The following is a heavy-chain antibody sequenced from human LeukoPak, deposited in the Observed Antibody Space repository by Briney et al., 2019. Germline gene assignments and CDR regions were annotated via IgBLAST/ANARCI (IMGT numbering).Heavy chain of an antibody. CDR1: GFTFSTYW. D-gene: IGHD3-3*01. Sequence: PGGSLRLSCEASGFTFSTYWMSWVRQAPGKGLEWVANIKQDGSEKYYVDSVKGRFTISRDNAKNSLYLQMNSLRAEDTAVYYCARAYYDFWSGYPRDAFDIWGQGTMVTVSS. V-gene: IGHV3-7*01. CDR2: IKQDGSEK. CDR3: ARAYYDFWSGYPRDAFDI. J-gene: IGHJ3*02.